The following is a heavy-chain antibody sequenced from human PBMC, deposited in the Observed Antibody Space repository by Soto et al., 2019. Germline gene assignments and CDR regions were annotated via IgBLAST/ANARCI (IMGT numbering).Heavy chain of an antibody. D-gene: IGHD4-17*01. J-gene: IGHJ6*02. CDR2: MNPNSGNT. V-gene: IGHV1-8*01. Sequence: ASVKVSCKASGYTFTSYDINWVRQATGQGLEWMGWMNPNSGNTGYAQKFQGRVTMTRNTSISTAYMELSSLRSEDTAVYYCARVRRGYGDYGYYYYGMDVWGQGTTVTVSS. CDR3: ARVRRGYGDYGYYYYGMDV. CDR1: GYTFTSYD.